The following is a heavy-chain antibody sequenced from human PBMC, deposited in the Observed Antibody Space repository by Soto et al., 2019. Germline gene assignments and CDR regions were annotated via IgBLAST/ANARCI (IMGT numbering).Heavy chain of an antibody. V-gene: IGHV3-15*01. CDR2: IKSKADGGTI. J-gene: IGHJ6*01. CDR3: ATVIAMLRGVSGDV. CDR1: GFIVSNAW. D-gene: IGHD3-10*01. Sequence: EVQLVESGGGLVKPGGSLRLSCVASGFIVSNAWMTWVRQSPGKGLEWVGRIKSKADGGTIEYTAPVKGRFTISRDDSKNALHLQMNSLTGEDTAVYYCATVIAMLRGVSGDVWGQGTTVTVSS.